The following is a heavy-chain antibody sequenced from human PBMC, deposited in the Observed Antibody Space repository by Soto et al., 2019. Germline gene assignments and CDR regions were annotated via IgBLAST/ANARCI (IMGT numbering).Heavy chain of an antibody. D-gene: IGHD3-10*01. J-gene: IGHJ4*02. V-gene: IGHV3-23*01. CDR2: FRTGGDDGTT. Sequence: PGGSLRLSCAASEFTFSSYEMHWVRQAPGKGLEWVSGFRTGGDDGTTYYADSVKGRFTISRDNSKNTLFLQMNSLRVEDTAIYYCAKKVNSGPGSQYFDYWGQGTLVTVSS. CDR1: EFTFSSYE. CDR3: AKKVNSGPGSQYFDY.